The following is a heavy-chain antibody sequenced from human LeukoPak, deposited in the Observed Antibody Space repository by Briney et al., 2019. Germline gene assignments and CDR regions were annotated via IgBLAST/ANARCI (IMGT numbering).Heavy chain of an antibody. V-gene: IGHV4-59*01. J-gene: IGHJ4*02. CDR1: GGSISSYY. CDR2: IYYSGST. CDR3: ARSRVRIAVAGPLFDY. Sequence: SETLSLTCTVSGGSISSYYWSWIRQPPGKGLEWIGYIYYSGSTNYNPSLKSRVTISVDTSKNQFSLKLSSVTAADTAVYYCARSRVRIAVAGPLFDYWGQGTLVTVSP. D-gene: IGHD6-19*01.